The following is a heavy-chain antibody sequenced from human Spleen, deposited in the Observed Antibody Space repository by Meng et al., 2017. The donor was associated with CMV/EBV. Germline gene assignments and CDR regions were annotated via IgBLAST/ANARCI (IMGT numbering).Heavy chain of an antibody. J-gene: IGHJ4*02. CDR3: ARDLDHDSSGYYYQGVVDY. Sequence: FISYAMNWVRQAPGQGLEWMGWINTNTGNPTYDQGFTGRFVFSLDTSVSTAYLQISSLKAEDTAVYYCARDLDHDSSGYYYQGVVDYWGQGTLVTVSS. D-gene: IGHD3-22*01. CDR1: FISYA. CDR2: INTNTGNP. V-gene: IGHV7-4-1*02.